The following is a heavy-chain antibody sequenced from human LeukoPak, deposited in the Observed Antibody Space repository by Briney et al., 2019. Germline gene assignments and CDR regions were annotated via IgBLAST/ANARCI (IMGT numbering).Heavy chain of an antibody. CDR3: AKDIGSYYDY. CDR2: ISYDGSNR. CDR1: GFTFSSYG. D-gene: IGHD3-10*01. Sequence: GRSLRLSCAASGFTFSSYGMHWVRQAPGKGLEWVAVISYDGSNRYYADSVKGRFTISRDTSKNTLYLEMNSLRAEDTAVYYCAKDIGSYYDYWGQGILVTVSS. V-gene: IGHV3-30*18. J-gene: IGHJ4*02.